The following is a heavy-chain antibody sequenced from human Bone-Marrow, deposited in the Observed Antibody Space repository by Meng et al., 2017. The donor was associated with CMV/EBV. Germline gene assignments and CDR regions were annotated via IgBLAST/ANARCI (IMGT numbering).Heavy chain of an antibody. D-gene: IGHD3-3*01. CDR2: ISSSGSTI. J-gene: IGHJ4*02. Sequence: GESLKISCAASGFTFSDYYMSWIRQATGKGLEWVSYISSSGSTIYYADSVKGRFTISRDNAKNSLYLQMNSLRAEDTAVYYCARGYYDFWSGAEYYFDYWGQGTLVTGSS. V-gene: IGHV3-11*01. CDR3: ARGYYDFWSGAEYYFDY. CDR1: GFTFSDYY.